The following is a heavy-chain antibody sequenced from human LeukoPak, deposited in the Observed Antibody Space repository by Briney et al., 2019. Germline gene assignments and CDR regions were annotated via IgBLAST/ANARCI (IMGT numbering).Heavy chain of an antibody. CDR2: ISSDGHST. D-gene: IGHD3-10*01. CDR1: GFTFSSYA. CDR3: AKVKSGSGEFTPYYMDV. Sequence: GGSLRLSCAASGFTFSSYAMHWVRQAPGKGLEYVSAISSDGHSTYYANSVKGRFTISRDNSKNTLYLQMGSLRAEDTAVYYCAKVKSGSGEFTPYYMDVWGKGTTVTISS. J-gene: IGHJ6*03. V-gene: IGHV3-64*01.